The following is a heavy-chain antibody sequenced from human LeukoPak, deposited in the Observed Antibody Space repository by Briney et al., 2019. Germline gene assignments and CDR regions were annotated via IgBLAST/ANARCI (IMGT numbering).Heavy chain of an antibody. CDR3: ARDFRSLSGPRWLHF. J-gene: IGHJ4*02. CDR2: ISAYNGNT. CDR1: GYTFTSYG. D-gene: IGHD5-24*01. V-gene: IGHV1-18*01. Sequence: GASVKVSCKASGYTFTSYGITWVRQAPGQGLEWMGWISAYNGNTNYAQKFQGRLTMTTDTSTNTAYMELRSLRSDDTAVYYCARDFRSLSGPRWLHFGGQGTLVTVSS.